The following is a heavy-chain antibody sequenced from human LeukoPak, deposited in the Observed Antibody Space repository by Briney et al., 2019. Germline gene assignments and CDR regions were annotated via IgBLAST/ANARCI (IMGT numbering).Heavy chain of an antibody. V-gene: IGHV4-59*08. CDR1: GGSISSYY. CDR3: ARHSNYGSGSYYRYWFDP. Sequence: PSETLSLTCTVSGGSISSYYWNWIRQPPGKGLEWIGYIYYSGSTNYNPSLKSRVTISVDTSKNQFSLKLSSVTAADTAVYYCARHSNYGSGSYYRYWFDPWGQGTLVTVSS. J-gene: IGHJ5*02. D-gene: IGHD3-10*01. CDR2: IYYSGST.